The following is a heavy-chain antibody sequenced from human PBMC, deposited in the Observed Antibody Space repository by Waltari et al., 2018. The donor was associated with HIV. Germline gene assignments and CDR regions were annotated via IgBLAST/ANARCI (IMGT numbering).Heavy chain of an antibody. CDR2: VYLGGST. CDR3: ARALTRGLWDS. D-gene: IGHD2-2*01. Sequence: VQLVESGGGLIQPGGSLSLSCAASGFSVRANYMSWVRQAPGKRPEWVSVVYLGGSTDYADSVRGRFTTSRDESKNMLYLQMNSLRAEDTAVYYCARALTRGLWDSWGQGTLVSVSS. V-gene: IGHV3-53*01. J-gene: IGHJ4*02. CDR1: GFSVRANY.